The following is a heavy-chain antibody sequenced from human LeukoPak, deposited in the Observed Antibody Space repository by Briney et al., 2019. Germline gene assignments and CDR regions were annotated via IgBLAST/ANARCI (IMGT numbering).Heavy chain of an antibody. J-gene: IGHJ4*02. V-gene: IGHV3-23*01. CDR2: ISGSSGST. Sequence: GSLRLSCAASGFTFSNAWMSWVRQAPGKGLEWVSAISGSSGSTYYADSVKGRFTISRDNSKNTLYLQMNSLRAEDTAVYYCAKVAGYSYVGVYYFDYWGQGTLVTVSS. CDR3: AKVAGYSYVGVYYFDY. CDR1: GFTFSNAW. D-gene: IGHD5-18*01.